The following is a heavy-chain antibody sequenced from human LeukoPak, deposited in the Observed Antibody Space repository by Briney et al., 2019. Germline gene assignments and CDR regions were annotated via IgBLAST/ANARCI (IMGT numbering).Heavy chain of an antibody. V-gene: IGHV1-46*01. J-gene: IGHJ5*02. CDR2: INPSGGNT. CDR1: GYTFPSYY. CDR3: ARERGYCSSTSCYPWFDP. Sequence: ASVKVSCKASGYTFPSYYMHWVRQAPGQGLEWMGVINPSGGNTNSAQKFQGRVTMTRDTSTRTVYMELRSLRSDDTAVYYCARERGYCSSTSCYPWFDPWGQGTLVTVSS. D-gene: IGHD2-2*01.